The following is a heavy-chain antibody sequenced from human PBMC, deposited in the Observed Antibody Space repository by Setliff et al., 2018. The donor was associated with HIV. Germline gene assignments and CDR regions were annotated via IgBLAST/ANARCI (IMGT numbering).Heavy chain of an antibody. CDR3: ARMSDSSDYYFDY. CDR1: GGSISSIGYS. V-gene: IGHV4-30-2*01. D-gene: IGHD3-3*01. J-gene: IGHJ4*02. CDR2: IYDSGKT. Sequence: SETLSLTCAVSGGSISSIGYSWSWIRQPPGEGLEWIGYIYDSGKTKYNPSLKSRVTISEDRSKNQVSLKLSSMTAADTAVYYCARMSDSSDYYFDYWGQGTLVTVSS.